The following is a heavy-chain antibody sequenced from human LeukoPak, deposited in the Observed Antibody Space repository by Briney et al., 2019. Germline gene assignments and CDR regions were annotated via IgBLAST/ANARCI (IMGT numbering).Heavy chain of an antibody. Sequence: SETLSLTCTVSGGSISSYYWSWIRQPPGKGLEWIGYIYYSGSTNYNPSLKSRVTISVDTSKNQFSLKLSSVTAADTAVYYCARGYTRDAFDIWGQGTMVTVSS. D-gene: IGHD5-18*01. J-gene: IGHJ3*02. CDR3: ARGYTRDAFDI. CDR2: IYYSGST. V-gene: IGHV4-59*01. CDR1: GGSISSYY.